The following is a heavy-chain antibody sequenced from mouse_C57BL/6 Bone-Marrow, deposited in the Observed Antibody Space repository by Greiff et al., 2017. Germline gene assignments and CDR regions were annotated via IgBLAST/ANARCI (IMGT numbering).Heavy chain of an antibody. V-gene: IGHV1-18*01. J-gene: IGHJ1*03. D-gene: IGHD1-1*01. CDR3: ARDYGSSYYWYFDV. Sequence: EVQLQQSGPELVKPGASVTIPCKASGYTFTDYNMDWVKQSHGKSLEWIGDINPNNGGTIYNQKFKGKATLTVDKSSSTAYMELRSLTSEDTAVYYCARDYGSSYYWYFDVWGTGTTVTVSS. CDR2: INPNNGGT. CDR1: GYTFTDYN.